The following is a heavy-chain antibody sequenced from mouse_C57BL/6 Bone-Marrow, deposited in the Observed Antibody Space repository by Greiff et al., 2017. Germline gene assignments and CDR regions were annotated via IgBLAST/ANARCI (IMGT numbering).Heavy chain of an antibody. CDR1: GYAFTNYL. CDR2: INPGSGGT. V-gene: IGHV1-54*01. CDR3: ATAAQATADY. D-gene: IGHD3-2*02. Sequence: QVQLQQSGAELVRPGTSVKVSCKASGYAFTNYLIEWVKQRPGQGLEWIGVINPGSGGTNYNEKFKGKATLTADKSSSTAYMQLSSLTSEDTAVYYCATAAQATADYWGQGTTLTVSS. J-gene: IGHJ2*01.